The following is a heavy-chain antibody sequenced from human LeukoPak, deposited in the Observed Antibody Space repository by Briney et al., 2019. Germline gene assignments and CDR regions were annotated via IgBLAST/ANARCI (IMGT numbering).Heavy chain of an antibody. D-gene: IGHD3-3*01. Sequence: GGSLRLSCAASGFTFSSYGIYWVRQAPGKGLEWVAVISYDGSNKYYADSVKGRFTISRDNAKNSLYLQMNSLRAEDTAVYYCARDSRAIFGVLNPWGQGTLVTVSS. CDR3: ARDSRAIFGVLNP. CDR2: ISYDGSNK. J-gene: IGHJ5*02. CDR1: GFTFSSYG. V-gene: IGHV3-30*03.